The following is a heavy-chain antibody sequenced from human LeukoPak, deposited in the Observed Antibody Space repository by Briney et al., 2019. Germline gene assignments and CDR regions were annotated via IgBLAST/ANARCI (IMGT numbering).Heavy chain of an antibody. Sequence: SETLSLTCAVYGGSFSGYYWSWIRQPPGKGLEWIGEINNSGSTNYNPSLKSRVTISVFTSKNQISLKLSSVTAADPAVYYCASQGRDCSGGSCYSGVRYFDCWGQRTLVT. CDR1: GGSFSGYY. CDR3: ASQGRDCSGGSCYSGVRYFDC. J-gene: IGHJ4*03. D-gene: IGHD2-15*01. V-gene: IGHV4-34*01. CDR2: INNSGST.